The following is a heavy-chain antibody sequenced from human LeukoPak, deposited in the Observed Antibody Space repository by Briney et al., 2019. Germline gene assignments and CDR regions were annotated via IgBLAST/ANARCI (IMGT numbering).Heavy chain of an antibody. CDR3: AKRAGSTWDFDY. D-gene: IGHD6-6*01. Sequence: PGGSLRLSCAASGFTFSSYAMTWVRQAPGKGLEWVSAISSGGGSTYYADSVKGRFTTSRDNSKNTLYLQMNSLRAEDTALYYCAKRAGSTWDFDYWGQGTLVTVSS. CDR1: GFTFSSYA. J-gene: IGHJ4*02. V-gene: IGHV3-23*01. CDR2: ISSGGGST.